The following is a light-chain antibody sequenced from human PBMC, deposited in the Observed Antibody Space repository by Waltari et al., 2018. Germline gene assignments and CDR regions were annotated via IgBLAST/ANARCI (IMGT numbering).Light chain of an antibody. CDR3: LQTYSTPWT. CDR2: AAS. CDR1: QSITHY. V-gene: IGKV1-39*01. Sequence: DIQMTQSPSSLSASVGDRVTITCRASQSITHYLSWYQQKPGKAPKVLIYAASSLQSGVPSRFAGSGSGTDFTPTITSLQPEDFATYYCLQTYSTPWTFGRGTKVEIK. J-gene: IGKJ1*01.